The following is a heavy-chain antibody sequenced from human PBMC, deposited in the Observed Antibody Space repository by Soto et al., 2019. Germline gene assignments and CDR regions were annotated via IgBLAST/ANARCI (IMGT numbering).Heavy chain of an antibody. Sequence: TGGPLRLSWTASGFTFGDYTKSWFRQAPGKGLEWVGFIRSKAYGGTTEYAASVKGRFTISRDDSKSIAYLQMNSLKTEDTAVYYCTKAKVSSSAVLDYLGQGTLVTGSS. J-gene: IGHJ4*02. V-gene: IGHV3-49*03. CDR1: GFTFGDYT. CDR3: TKAKVSSSAVLDY. D-gene: IGHD6-6*01. CDR2: IRSKAYGGTT.